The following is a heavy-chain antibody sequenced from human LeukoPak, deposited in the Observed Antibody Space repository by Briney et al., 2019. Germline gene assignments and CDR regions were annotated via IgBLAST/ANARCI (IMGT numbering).Heavy chain of an antibody. D-gene: IGHD5-12*01. V-gene: IGHV3-23*01. J-gene: IGHJ4*02. CDR1: GFTFRNFA. CDR2: YTGDDGRT. Sequence: GGSLRLSCAASGFTFRNFAMSWVRQAPGKGLEWVSAYTGDDGRTYYADSVKGRFTISRDTSETTLYLQMNSLRAEDTALYYCAKEGASRRYYFDCWGQGTLVTVSS. CDR3: AKEGASRRYYFDC.